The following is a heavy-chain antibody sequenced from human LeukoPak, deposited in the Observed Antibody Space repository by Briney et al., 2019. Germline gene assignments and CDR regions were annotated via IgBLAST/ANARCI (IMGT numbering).Heavy chain of an antibody. J-gene: IGHJ4*02. D-gene: IGHD2-2*01. CDR3: ARGYCSSTSCWGGYYFDY. CDR1: GYTFTSYG. V-gene: IGHV1-18*01. CDR2: ISAYNGNT. Sequence: ASVKVSCKASGYTFTSYGISWVRQAPGQGPEWMGWISAYNGNTNYPQKLQGRVTMTTDTSTSTAYMELRSLRSDDTAVYYCARGYCSSTSCWGGYYFDYWGQGTLVTVSS.